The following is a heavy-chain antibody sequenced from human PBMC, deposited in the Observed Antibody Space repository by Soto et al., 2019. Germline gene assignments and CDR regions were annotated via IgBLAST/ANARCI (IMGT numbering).Heavy chain of an antibody. V-gene: IGHV1-46*01. CDR2: FNPSGLST. CDR1: GSITNHH. J-gene: IGHJ4*02. Sequence: QVHLVQSGAEVKKPGASVNVSCQASGSITNHHMHWVRQAPGQGLEWMGIFNPSGLSTTYAQKFQGRVTITRDTSTSTVYMVLSSLTSEDTAVYFCAKVTHRGPIAVAGPLGSWGQGTLVIVSS. D-gene: IGHD6-19*01. CDR3: AKVTHRGPIAVAGPLGS.